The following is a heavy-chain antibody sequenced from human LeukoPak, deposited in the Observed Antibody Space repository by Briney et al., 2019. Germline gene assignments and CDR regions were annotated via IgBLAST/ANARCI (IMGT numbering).Heavy chain of an antibody. CDR2: ISYDGRNK. Sequence: GGSLRLSCAASGFTFSSYAMHWVRQAPGRGLEWVAVISYDGRNKHHADSVKGRFTISRDNSKNTLYLQMNSLRADDTAVYYCAKDRNYYGSGSYYNYYFDYWGQGTLVTVSS. J-gene: IGHJ4*02. D-gene: IGHD3-10*01. CDR3: AKDRNYYGSGSYYNYYFDY. V-gene: IGHV3-30*04. CDR1: GFTFSSYA.